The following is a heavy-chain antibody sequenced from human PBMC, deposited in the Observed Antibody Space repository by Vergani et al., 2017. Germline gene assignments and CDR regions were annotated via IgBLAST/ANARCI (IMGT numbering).Heavy chain of an antibody. CDR3: ARSDYSNYAAERN. Sequence: QVQLQESVPGLVKPSQTLSLTCTVFGGSISSGGYYWSWIRQHPGKGLEWIGYIYYSGSTYYNPSLKSRVTISVDTSKNQFSLKLSSVTAADTAVYYCARSDYSNYAAERNWGQGTLVTVSS. V-gene: IGHV4-31*03. D-gene: IGHD4-11*01. CDR1: GGSISSGGYY. J-gene: IGHJ4*02. CDR2: IYYSGST.